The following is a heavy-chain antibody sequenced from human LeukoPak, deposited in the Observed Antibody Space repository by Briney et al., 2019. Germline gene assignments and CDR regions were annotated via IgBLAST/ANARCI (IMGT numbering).Heavy chain of an antibody. V-gene: IGHV3-74*01. CDR3: ARRVVVPAAPYYFDY. J-gene: IGHJ4*02. D-gene: IGHD2-2*01. CDR1: GFTFSSYA. CDR2: INSDGSST. Sequence: GGSLRLSCAASGFTFSSYAMSWVRQAPGKGLVWVSRINSDGSSTSYADSVKGRFTISRDNAKNTLYLQMNSLRAEDTAVYYCARRVVVPAAPYYFDYWGQGTLVTVSS.